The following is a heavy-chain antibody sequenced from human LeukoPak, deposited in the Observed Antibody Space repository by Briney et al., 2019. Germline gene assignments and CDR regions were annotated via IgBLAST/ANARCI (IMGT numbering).Heavy chain of an antibody. J-gene: IGHJ4*02. CDR2: INHSGST. D-gene: IGHD2-15*01. CDR3: ARRPLGYCSGGSCYKPEVDY. Sequence: TSETLSLTCAVYGGSFSGYYWSWIRQPPGKGLEWIGEINHSGSTNYNPSLKSRVTISVDTSKNQFSLKLSSVTAADTAVYYCARRPLGYCSGGSCYKPEVDYWGQGTLATVSS. V-gene: IGHV4-34*01. CDR1: GGSFSGYY.